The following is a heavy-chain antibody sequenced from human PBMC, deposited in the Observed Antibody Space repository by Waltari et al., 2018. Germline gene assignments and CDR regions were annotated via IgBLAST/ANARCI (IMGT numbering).Heavy chain of an antibody. V-gene: IGHV4-4*02. CDR2: IYHSGST. CDR3: ASRYYDFWSGYYNYYYYGMDV. Sequence: QVQLQESGPGLVKPSGTLSLTCAVSGGSISSSNWWSWVRQPPGKGLGWIGEIYHSGSTNYNPSLKSRVTISVDKSKNQFSLKLSSVTAADTAVYYCASRYYDFWSGYYNYYYYGMDVWGQGTTVTVSS. J-gene: IGHJ6*02. D-gene: IGHD3-3*01. CDR1: GGSISSSNW.